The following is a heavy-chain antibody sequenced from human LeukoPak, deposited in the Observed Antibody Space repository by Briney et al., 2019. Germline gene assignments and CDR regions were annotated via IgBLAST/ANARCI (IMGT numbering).Heavy chain of an antibody. D-gene: IGHD2-21*01. V-gene: IGHV3-11*01. CDR2: ISSSGSTI. J-gene: IGHJ4*02. Sequence: LSLTCTVSGGSISSYYMSWIRQAPGKGLEWVSYISSSGSTIYYADPVKGRFTISRDNAKNSLYLQMNSLRAEDTAVYYCARDPPLAGDYWGQGTLVTVSS. CDR3: ARDPPLAGDY. CDR1: GGSISSYY.